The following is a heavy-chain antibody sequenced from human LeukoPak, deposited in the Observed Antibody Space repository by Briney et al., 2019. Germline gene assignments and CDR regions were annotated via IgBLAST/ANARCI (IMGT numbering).Heavy chain of an antibody. CDR3: ARVDEGRNGVTVGY. Sequence: QPGGSLRLSCAASGFTFSTYEMHWVRQAPGKGLKWIAYINEDGGGSKYPDSVKGRFTISRDNAKNSLYLQMNSLRAEDTAVYYCARVDEGRNGVTVGYWGQGTLVTVSS. CDR1: GFTFSTYE. V-gene: IGHV3-48*03. J-gene: IGHJ4*02. D-gene: IGHD2-8*01. CDR2: INEDGGGS.